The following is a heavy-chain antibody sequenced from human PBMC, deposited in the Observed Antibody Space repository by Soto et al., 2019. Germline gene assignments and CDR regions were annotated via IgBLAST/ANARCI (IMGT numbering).Heavy chain of an antibody. CDR1: GFTFTSSA. J-gene: IGHJ6*02. CDR3: AARAVRGAYYYYYGMDV. CDR2: IVVGSGNT. V-gene: IGHV1-58*01. D-gene: IGHD3-10*01. Sequence: SVKVSCKASGFTFTSSAVQWVRQARGQRLEWIGWIVVGSGNTNYAQKFQEGVTITRDMSTSTAYMELSSLRSEDTAVYYCAARAVRGAYYYYYGMDVWGQGTTVTV.